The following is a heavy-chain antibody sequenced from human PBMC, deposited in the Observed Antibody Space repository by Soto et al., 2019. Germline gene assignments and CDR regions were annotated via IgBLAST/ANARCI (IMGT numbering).Heavy chain of an antibody. CDR1: GYTFTGYY. Sequence: QVQLVQSGAEVKKPGASVKVSCKASGYTFTGYYMHWVRQAPGQGLEWMGWINPNSGGTNYAQKFQGWVTMTRDTSISTAYMELSRLRSDDTAVHYCARSSGYSGSTCDYWGQGTLVTVSS. J-gene: IGHJ4*02. CDR3: ARSSGYSGSTCDY. V-gene: IGHV1-2*04. D-gene: IGHD5-12*01. CDR2: INPNSGGT.